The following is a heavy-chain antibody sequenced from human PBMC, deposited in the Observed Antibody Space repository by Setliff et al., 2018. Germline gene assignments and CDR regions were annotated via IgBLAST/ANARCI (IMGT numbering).Heavy chain of an antibody. D-gene: IGHD7-27*01. CDR3: ARDSDSTNWGKIDY. J-gene: IGHJ4*02. Sequence: SVKVSCKASGGTFSSYAISWVRQAPGQGLEWMGGIIPILGIANYAQKFQGRVTITTDESTSTAYMELSSLRSEDTAVYYCARDSDSTNWGKIDYWGQGTLVTVSS. V-gene: IGHV1-69*10. CDR2: IIPILGIA. CDR1: GGTFSSYA.